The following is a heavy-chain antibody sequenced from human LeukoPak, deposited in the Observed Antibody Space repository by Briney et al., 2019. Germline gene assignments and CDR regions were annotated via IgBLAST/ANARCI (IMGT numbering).Heavy chain of an antibody. D-gene: IGHD1-14*01. V-gene: IGHV3-21*01. J-gene: IGHJ4*02. Sequence: GGSLRLSCAASGFTFSSCGFNWVRQAPGKGLECVSSIGPTGTDRYYADSVRGRFTISRDNAKNSMYLQMDSLRDEDTAVYYCATETIGRHYDYWGQGTLLTVSS. CDR1: GFTFSSCG. CDR2: IGPTGTDR. CDR3: ATETIGRHYDY.